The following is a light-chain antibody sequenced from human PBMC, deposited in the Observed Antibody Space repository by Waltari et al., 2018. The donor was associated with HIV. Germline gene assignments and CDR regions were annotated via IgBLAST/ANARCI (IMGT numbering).Light chain of an antibody. V-gene: IGLV1-44*01. J-gene: IGLJ2*01. Sequence: QSVLTQPPSASGTPGQRVTISCSGSSSNIGSNTVHWYQPLPGTAPKLLIYSNNQRPSGVADRFSGSKSGTSASLAISGLQSEDEADYYCAAWDDSLNGVVFGGGTKLTVL. CDR2: SNN. CDR1: SSNIGSNT. CDR3: AAWDDSLNGVV.